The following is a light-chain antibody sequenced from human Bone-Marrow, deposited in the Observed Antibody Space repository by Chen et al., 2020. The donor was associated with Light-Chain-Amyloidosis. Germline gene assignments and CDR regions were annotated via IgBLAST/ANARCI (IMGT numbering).Light chain of an antibody. J-gene: IGLJ3*02. CDR2: DYS. Sequence: SSALTQPPSASVAPAHTATIACGGNNIGSTSVHWYQQTPGPAPLLVVYDYSDRPSGIPERLSGSNSGNTATLTISRVESGDEADYYCQVWDGSSDRPVFGGGTKLTVL. V-gene: IGLV3-21*02. CDR1: NIGSTS. CDR3: QVWDGSSDRPV.